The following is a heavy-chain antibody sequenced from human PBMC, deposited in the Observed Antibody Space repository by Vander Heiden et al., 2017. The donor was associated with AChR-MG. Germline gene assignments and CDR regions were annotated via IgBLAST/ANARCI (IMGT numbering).Heavy chain of an antibody. V-gene: IGHV3-30*18. CDR2: ISYDGSNK. CDR1: GCPFRGYG. J-gene: IGHJ6*02. CDR3: AKGSKRELDYYGMDV. D-gene: IGHD1-7*01. Sequence: QVQLAESGGGVVQPWRSLRLPCAASGCPFRGYGMHWVRQAPGKGLEWVAVISYDGSNKYYADSVKGRFTISRDNSKNTLYLQMNSLRAEDTAVYYCAKGSKRELDYYGMDVWGQGTTVTVSS.